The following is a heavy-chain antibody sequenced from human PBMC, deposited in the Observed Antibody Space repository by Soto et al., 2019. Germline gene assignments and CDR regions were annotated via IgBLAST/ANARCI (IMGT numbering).Heavy chain of an antibody. J-gene: IGHJ4*02. CDR1: GFTFSNYE. CDR3: ARGLRMYYDRSGLHY. Sequence: EVQLVESGGGLVQPGGSLRLSCAASGFTFSNYEMNWVRQTPGKGLEWVSYISYTGSTIYYADSVRGRFTISRDNSKNSLYLQMNSLRAEDTAVYYCARGLRMYYDRSGLHYWGQGTLVTVSS. V-gene: IGHV3-48*03. CDR2: ISYTGSTI. D-gene: IGHD3-22*01.